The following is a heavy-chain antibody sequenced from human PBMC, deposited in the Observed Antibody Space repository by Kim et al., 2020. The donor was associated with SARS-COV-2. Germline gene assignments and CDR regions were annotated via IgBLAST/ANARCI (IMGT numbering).Heavy chain of an antibody. J-gene: IGHJ4*02. Sequence: GGSLRLSCAASGFTFDDYAMHWVRQAPGKGLEWVSGISWNSGSIGYADSVKGRFTISRDNAKNSLYLQMNSLRAEDTALYYCAKGTFLGSSSPRRVYDKGFDYWGQGTLVTVSS. D-gene: IGHD6-6*01. CDR1: GFTFDDYA. CDR3: AKGTFLGSSSPRRVYDKGFDY. V-gene: IGHV3-9*01. CDR2: ISWNSGSI.